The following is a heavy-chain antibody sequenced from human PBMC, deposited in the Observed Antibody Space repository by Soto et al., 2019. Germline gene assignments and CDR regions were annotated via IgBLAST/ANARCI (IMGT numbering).Heavy chain of an antibody. CDR3: ARDSITIFGVVPTSNSYGMDV. J-gene: IGHJ6*02. V-gene: IGHV1-69*13. CDR1: EGTFSSYA. Sequence: ASVKVSCKASEGTFSSYAISWVRQAPGQGLEWMGGIIPIFGTANYAQKFQGRVTITADESTSTAYMELSSLRSEDTAVYYCARDSITIFGVVPTSNSYGMDVWGQGTTVTVSS. D-gene: IGHD3-3*01. CDR2: IIPIFGTA.